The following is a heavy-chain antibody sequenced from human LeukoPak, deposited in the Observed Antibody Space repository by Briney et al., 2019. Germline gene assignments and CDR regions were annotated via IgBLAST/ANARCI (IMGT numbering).Heavy chain of an antibody. CDR1: GGSISSYY. CDR2: IYYSGST. D-gene: IGHD3-9*01. V-gene: IGHV4-59*08. J-gene: IGHJ4*02. Sequence: SETLSLTCTVSGGSISSYYWSWIRQPPGKGLEWIGYIYYSGSTNYNPSLKSRVTISVDTSKNQFSLKLSSVTAADTAVYYCARVLLTGYYNFDYWGQGTLVTVSS. CDR3: ARVLLTGYYNFDY.